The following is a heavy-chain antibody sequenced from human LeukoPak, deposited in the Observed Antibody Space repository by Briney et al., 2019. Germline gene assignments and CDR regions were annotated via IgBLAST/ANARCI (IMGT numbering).Heavy chain of an antibody. V-gene: IGHV4-59*01. CDR2: IYYSGST. Sequence: SETLSLTCTVSGGSISSYYWSWIRQPPGKGLEWIGYIYYSGSTNYKPSLKSRVTMSVDTSKGQFSLKLRSVTAADTAVYYRARGGYYGSGNDFRFDPWGQGTLVTVSS. D-gene: IGHD3-10*01. CDR1: GGSISSYY. J-gene: IGHJ5*02. CDR3: ARGGYYGSGNDFRFDP.